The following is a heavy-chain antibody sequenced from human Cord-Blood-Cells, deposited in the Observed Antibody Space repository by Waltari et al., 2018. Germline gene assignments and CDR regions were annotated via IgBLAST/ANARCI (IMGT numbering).Heavy chain of an antibody. CDR1: GFTSSSSS. J-gene: IGHJ6*02. CDR2: ISSSSSYI. CDR3: TKRPGMDV. Sequence: EVQLVESGGGLVKPGGSLRLSCAASGFTSSSSSMNWVRQAQGKGLEWVSSISSSSSYIYYADSVKGRFTISRDNAKNSLYLQMNSLRAEDTAVYYCTKRPGMDVWGQGTTVTVSS. V-gene: IGHV3-21*01.